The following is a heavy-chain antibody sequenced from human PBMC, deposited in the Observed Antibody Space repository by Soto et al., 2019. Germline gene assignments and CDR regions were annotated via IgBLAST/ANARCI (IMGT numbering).Heavy chain of an antibody. D-gene: IGHD6-13*01. CDR3: ARHGIAAAGIGWFYP. CDR2: IYYSGST. Sequence: PGGSLRLSCAASGFTFSNYAMSWVRQPPGKGLEWIGYIYYSGSTNYNPSLKSRITISVDTSKNQFSLKLRSVTAADTAVYYCARHGIAAAGIGWFYPWGQGTLVTVSS. CDR1: GFTFSNYA. J-gene: IGHJ5*02. V-gene: IGHV4-59*08.